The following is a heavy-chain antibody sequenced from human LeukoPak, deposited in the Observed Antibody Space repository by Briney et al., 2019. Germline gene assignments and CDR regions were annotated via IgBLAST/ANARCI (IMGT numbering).Heavy chain of an antibody. V-gene: IGHV1-69*13. CDR2: IIPIFGTA. CDR3: ARDTRGVVPAAMTTIAGS. D-gene: IGHD2-2*01. Sequence: SVKVSCKASGGTFSSYAISWVRQAPGQGLEWMGGIIPIFGTANYAQKFQGRVTITADESTSTAYMELSSLRSEDTAVYYCARDTRGVVPAAMTTIAGSWGQGTLVTVSS. CDR1: GGTFSSYA. J-gene: IGHJ5*02.